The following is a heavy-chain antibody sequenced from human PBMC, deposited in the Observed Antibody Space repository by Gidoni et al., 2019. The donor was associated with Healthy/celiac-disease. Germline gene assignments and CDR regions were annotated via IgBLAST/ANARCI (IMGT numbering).Heavy chain of an antibody. CDR3: AKGGGFHCSGGSCYSDYFDY. CDR1: VFTFDDYA. J-gene: IGHJ4*02. CDR2: ISWNSGSI. V-gene: IGHV3-9*01. Sequence: EVQLVESGGGLVQPGRSLRLYCAASVFTFDDYAMHWVRQAPGKGLEWVSGISWNSGSIGYADSVKGRFTISRDNAKNSLYLQMNSLRAEDTALYYCAKGGGFHCSGGSCYSDYFDYWGQGTLVTVSS. D-gene: IGHD2-15*01.